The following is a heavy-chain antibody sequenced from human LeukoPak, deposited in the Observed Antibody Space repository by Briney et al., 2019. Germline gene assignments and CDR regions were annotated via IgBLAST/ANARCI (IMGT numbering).Heavy chain of an antibody. V-gene: IGHV4-4*02. CDR3: ARVRRQVGATHFDH. D-gene: IGHD1-26*01. Sequence: SETLSLTCAVSGDSISSSNWWSWVRQPPGKGLEWIGEIHHSGSSHYNPSLMSRVTISVDKSKNQFSLRLTSVTAADTAVYYCARVRRQVGATHFDHWGQGTLVTVSS. CDR2: IHHSGSS. CDR1: GDSISSSNW. J-gene: IGHJ4*02.